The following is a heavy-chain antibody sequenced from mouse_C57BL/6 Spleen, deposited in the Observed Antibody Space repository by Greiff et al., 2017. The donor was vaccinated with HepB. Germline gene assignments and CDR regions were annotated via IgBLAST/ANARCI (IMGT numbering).Heavy chain of an antibody. J-gene: IGHJ3*01. D-gene: IGHD3-2*02. CDR3: ASEGTAQATFWFAY. CDR1: GFSLTSYG. V-gene: IGHV2-2*01. Sequence: VQLQQSGPGLVLPSQSLSITCTVSGFSLTSYGVHWVRQSPGKGLEWLGVIWSGGSTDYNAAFISRLSISKDNSKSQVFFKMNSLQADDTAIYYCASEGTAQATFWFAYWGQGTLVTVSA. CDR2: IWSGGST.